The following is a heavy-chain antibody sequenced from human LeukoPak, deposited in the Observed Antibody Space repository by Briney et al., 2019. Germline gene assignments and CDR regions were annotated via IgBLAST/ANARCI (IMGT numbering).Heavy chain of an antibody. J-gene: IGHJ6*03. CDR3: AKGRKGSVVIRHYYYYYMDV. CDR2: ISGSGGST. CDR1: GFTFSSYA. D-gene: IGHD3-22*01. V-gene: IGHV3-23*01. Sequence: GGSLRLSCAASGFTFSSYAMSWVRQAPGEGLEWVSAISGSGGSTYYADSVKGRFTISRDNSKNTLYLQMNSLRAEDTAVYYCAKGRKGSVVIRHYYYYYMDVWGKGTTVTVSS.